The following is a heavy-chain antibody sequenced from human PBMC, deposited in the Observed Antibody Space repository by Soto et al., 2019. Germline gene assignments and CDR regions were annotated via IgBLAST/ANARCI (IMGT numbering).Heavy chain of an antibody. J-gene: IGHJ4*02. CDR3: ARDAGHGSGSFDY. CDR2: ISSSSSYT. D-gene: IGHD3-10*01. Sequence: QVQLVESGGGLVKPGGSLRLSCAASGFTFSDYYMSWIRQAPGKGLEWVSYISSSSSYTTYADSVKGRFTISRDNAKKSLYLQVNSLRAEDSAVYYCARDAGHGSGSFDYWGQGTLVIVSS. CDR1: GFTFSDYY. V-gene: IGHV3-11*05.